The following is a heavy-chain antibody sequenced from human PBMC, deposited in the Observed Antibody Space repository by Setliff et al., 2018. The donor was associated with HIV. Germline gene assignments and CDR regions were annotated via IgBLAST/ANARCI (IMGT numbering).Heavy chain of an antibody. Sequence: SETLSLTCTVSGGSISSGSYYWSWIRQPAGKGLEWIGHIYSSGSTNYNPSLKSRLTISVDTSKNPVSRTLSSVTPAYTAVYYCARHICGTTACYAVDVWGRGTMVTV. CDR2: IYSSGST. V-gene: IGHV4-61*10. D-gene: IGHD2-2*01. CDR3: ARHICGTTACYAVDV. J-gene: IGHJ3*01. CDR1: GGSISSGSYY.